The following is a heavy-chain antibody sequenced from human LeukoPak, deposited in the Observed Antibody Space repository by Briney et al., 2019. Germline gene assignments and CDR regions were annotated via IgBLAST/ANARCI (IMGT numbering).Heavy chain of an antibody. D-gene: IGHD3-10*01. CDR2: ISGSGGST. Sequence: GGSLRLSCAASGFTFSSYAMSWVRQAPGKGLEWVSAISGSGGSTYYADSVKGRFTISRDNSKNTLYLQMNSLRAEDTAVYYCAKGNTMVRGPKGAFDIWGQGTMVTVSS. CDR1: GFTFSSYA. CDR3: AKGNTMVRGPKGAFDI. J-gene: IGHJ3*02. V-gene: IGHV3-23*01.